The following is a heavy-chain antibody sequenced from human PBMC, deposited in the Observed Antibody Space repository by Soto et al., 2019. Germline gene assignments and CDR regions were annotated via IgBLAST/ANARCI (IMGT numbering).Heavy chain of an antibody. Sequence: EVQLVESGGGLVQPGRSLRLSCTASGFTFGDYAMSWFRQAPGKGLEWGGFIRSKAYGGTTEYAASVKGRFTISRDDCKSIAYMQMNSLKTEDTAVYYCTRDDYGDQIFDYCGQGTLVTVSS. V-gene: IGHV3-49*03. CDR2: IRSKAYGGTT. D-gene: IGHD4-17*01. CDR3: TRDDYGDQIFDY. J-gene: IGHJ4*02. CDR1: GFTFGDYA.